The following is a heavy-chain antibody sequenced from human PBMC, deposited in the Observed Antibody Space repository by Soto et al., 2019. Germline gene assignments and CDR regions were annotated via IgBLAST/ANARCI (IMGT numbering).Heavy chain of an antibody. V-gene: IGHV3-74*01. CDR2: INPDGSST. D-gene: IGHD1-20*01. Sequence: EVQLVESGGGLVQPGGSLRVSCAASGFIFNDYWLHWVRQAPGKGLEWLSRINPDGSSTDYADSVKDRFTVSRDNAKNTLYLQMNSLRAEDTAVYYCARKGEVTGLKYWGQGTLVNVSS. CDR3: ARKGEVTGLKY. CDR1: GFIFNDYW. J-gene: IGHJ4*02.